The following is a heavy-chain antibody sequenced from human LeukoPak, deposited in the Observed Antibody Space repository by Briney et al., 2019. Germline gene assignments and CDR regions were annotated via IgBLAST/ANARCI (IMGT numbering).Heavy chain of an antibody. V-gene: IGHV3-23*01. Sequence: GGSLRLSCAASGFPFSSYAMSWVRPAPGKGLEWVSAISGSGGSTYYADSVKGRFTISRDNSKNTLYLQMNSLRAEDTAVYYCARRAGITTFYYYMDVWGKGTTVTVSS. CDR3: ARRAGITTFYYYMDV. D-gene: IGHD3-3*01. CDR2: ISGSGGST. CDR1: GFPFSSYA. J-gene: IGHJ6*03.